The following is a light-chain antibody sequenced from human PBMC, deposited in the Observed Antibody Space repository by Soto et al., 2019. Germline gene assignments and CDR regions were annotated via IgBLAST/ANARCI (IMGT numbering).Light chain of an antibody. J-gene: IGLJ1*01. V-gene: IGLV2-14*01. CDR2: EVT. CDR1: XXDVGLYDY. CDR3: SSYTSSDTYV. Sequence: QSALTXPAXXXXXXXQSITISCTGTXXDVGLYDYVSWYQQYPGKAPKLMIYEVTNRPSGVSIRFSGSKSGNTASLTISGLQTEDEADYYCSSYTSSDTYVFGTGTKLTVL.